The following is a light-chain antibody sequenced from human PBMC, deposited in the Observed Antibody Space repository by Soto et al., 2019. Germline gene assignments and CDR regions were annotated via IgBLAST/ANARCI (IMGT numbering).Light chain of an antibody. Sequence: NFMLTQPHSVSESPGKTVIISCTRSSGSIASNYVQWYQQRPGSSPTTVIYEDNQRPSGVPDRFSGSIDSSSNSASLTISELENEDEADYYCQSYDATNQVFGGGTKLTVL. J-gene: IGLJ3*02. V-gene: IGLV6-57*01. CDR1: SGSIASNY. CDR2: EDN. CDR3: QSYDATNQV.